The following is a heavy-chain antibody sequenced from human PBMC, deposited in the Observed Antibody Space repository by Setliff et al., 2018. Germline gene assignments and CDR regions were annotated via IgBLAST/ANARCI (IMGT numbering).Heavy chain of an antibody. D-gene: IGHD1-26*01. J-gene: IGHJ4*02. V-gene: IGHV4-4*02. Sequence: PSETLSLTCAVSGGSISSPNWWNWVRQPPGKGLEWIGEIYHSGTTNYNPSLKSRVTMSVDKSRNQFSLRLTSVTAADMAIYYCTRAYSGSHDYWGQGTLVTVSS. CDR2: IYHSGTT. CDR1: GGSISSPNW. CDR3: TRAYSGSHDY.